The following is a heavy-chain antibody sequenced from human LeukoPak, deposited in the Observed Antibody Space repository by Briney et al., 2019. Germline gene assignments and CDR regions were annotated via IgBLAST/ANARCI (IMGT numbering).Heavy chain of an antibody. CDR2: INEDGSET. J-gene: IGHJ3*02. V-gene: IGHV3-7*01. D-gene: IGHD2-21*01. Sequence: GGSLRLSCVASGFNFNTHWMSWVRQAPGKGLEWVANINEDGSETYYVDSVKGRFTISRANAKNSLNLQLNGLRAEDTGLYYXXXXXDGGEWGRAFDIWGQGTMVTVSS. CDR3: XXXXDGGEWGRAFDI. CDR1: GFNFNTHW.